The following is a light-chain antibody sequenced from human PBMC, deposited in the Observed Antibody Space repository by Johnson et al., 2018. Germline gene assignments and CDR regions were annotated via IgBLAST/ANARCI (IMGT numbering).Light chain of an antibody. V-gene: IGLV1-51*02. Sequence: QSVLTQPPSVSAAPGQKVTISCSGSSSNIGNNYVSWYQQLPGTAPKLLIYENNKRPSGIPDRFSGSKSGTSATLGITGLQTGDEADYYCGTWDSSLSAGKVFGTGTKGPGL. J-gene: IGLJ1*01. CDR2: ENN. CDR1: SSNIGNNY. CDR3: GTWDSSLSAGKV.